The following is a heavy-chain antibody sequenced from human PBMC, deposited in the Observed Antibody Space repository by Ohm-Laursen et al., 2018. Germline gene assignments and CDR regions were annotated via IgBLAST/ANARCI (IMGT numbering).Heavy chain of an antibody. J-gene: IGHJ6*02. Sequence: ASVKVSCKTSGYTFTAYYIHWVRQAPGQGLEWMGWVNPSGGGTNYAPSYQGRVSMTSDTSITTAYMDLNSLRFDDAAVYFCARDLAPYAGAFSAIQHYPYGLDVWGQGTTVTASS. D-gene: IGHD2-2*01. CDR2: VNPSGGGT. CDR3: ARDLAPYAGAFSAIQHYPYGLDV. CDR1: GYTFTAYY. V-gene: IGHV1-2*02.